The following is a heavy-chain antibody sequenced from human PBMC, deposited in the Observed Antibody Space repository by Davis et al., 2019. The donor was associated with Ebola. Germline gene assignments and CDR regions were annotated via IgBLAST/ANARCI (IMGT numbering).Heavy chain of an antibody. CDR3: ARNKSSVPPSGFFDL. Sequence: PSETLSLTCDVSGYSVSSGDYWAWIRQSLGKGLEWIGSLYNSVSTYYKPSLKSRVTISVDSSKNQCSLELRSVTDADTAVYYCARNKSSVPPSGFFDLWGRGALVTVSS. V-gene: IGHV4-38-2*01. CDR1: GYSVSSGDY. D-gene: IGHD1/OR15-1a*01. CDR2: LYNSVST. J-gene: IGHJ2*01.